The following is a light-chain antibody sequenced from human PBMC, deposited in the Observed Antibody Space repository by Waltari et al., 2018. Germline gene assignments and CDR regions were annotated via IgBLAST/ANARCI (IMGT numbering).Light chain of an antibody. CDR2: ARS. CDR1: QGIGNS. Sequence: DVQMTPSPSSLSASVGDRVTITCRASQGIGNSLAWYQQKPGRVPDFLIYARSILQSGVPSRFSGSGFGTYFTLTISSLQPEDVATYYCQNYGSAPEMFGQGTKVQI. CDR3: QNYGSAPEM. V-gene: IGKV1-27*01. J-gene: IGKJ1*01.